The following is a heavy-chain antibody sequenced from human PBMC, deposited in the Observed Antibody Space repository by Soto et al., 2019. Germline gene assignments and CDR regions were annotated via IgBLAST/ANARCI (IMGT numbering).Heavy chain of an antibody. CDR2: ISAYNGNT. D-gene: IGHD3-22*01. Sequence: GPSVKVSCKASGYTFTSYGISWVRQAPGQGLEWMGWISAYNGNTNYAQKLQGRVTMTTDTSTSTAYMELRSLRSDDTAVYYCAYNYYDSSGSIDADYWGQGTLVTVSS. J-gene: IGHJ4*02. V-gene: IGHV1-18*01. CDR3: AYNYYDSSGSIDADY. CDR1: GYTFTSYG.